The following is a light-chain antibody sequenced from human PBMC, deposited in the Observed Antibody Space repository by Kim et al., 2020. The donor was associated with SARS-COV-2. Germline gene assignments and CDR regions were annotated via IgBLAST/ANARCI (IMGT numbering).Light chain of an antibody. CDR1: QSVSSY. V-gene: IGKV3-11*01. CDR2: DAS. Sequence: LSPGERATRSCRASQSVSSYVAWYKQKPGQAPRLLIYDASNRATGIPARFIGSESGTDFTLTISSLEPEDFAVYYCQQRSNWPRTFGQGTKVDIK. CDR3: QQRSNWPRT. J-gene: IGKJ1*01.